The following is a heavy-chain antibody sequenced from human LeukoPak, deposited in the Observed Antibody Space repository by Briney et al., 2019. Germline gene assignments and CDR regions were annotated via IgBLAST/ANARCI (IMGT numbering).Heavy chain of an antibody. D-gene: IGHD3-22*01. CDR2: IYHSGST. V-gene: IGHV4-38-2*02. CDR1: GYSISSGYY. CDR3: ARKGYYYDSSGYYLYYFDY. Sequence: SETLSLTCTVPGYSISSGYYWGWIRQPPGKGLEWIGSIYHSGSTYYNPSLKSRVTISVDTSKNQFSLKLSSVTAADTAVYYCARKGYYYDSSGYYLYYFDYWGQGTLVTVSS. J-gene: IGHJ4*02.